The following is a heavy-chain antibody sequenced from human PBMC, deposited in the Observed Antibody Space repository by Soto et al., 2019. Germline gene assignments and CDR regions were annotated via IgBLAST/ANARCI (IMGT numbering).Heavy chain of an antibody. J-gene: IGHJ4*02. CDR3: ERGKFTAARHS. V-gene: IGHV3-23*01. Sequence: GGSLRLSCAASGFTFSNYAMSWVRQAPGKGLEWVSSITNSGGVTHYADSVKGRFTISRDNSKNTLYLQMNSLRAEDTAVYYCERGKFTAARHSWGPGAMVTVYS. CDR2: ITNSGGVT. CDR1: GFTFSNYA. D-gene: IGHD6-6*01.